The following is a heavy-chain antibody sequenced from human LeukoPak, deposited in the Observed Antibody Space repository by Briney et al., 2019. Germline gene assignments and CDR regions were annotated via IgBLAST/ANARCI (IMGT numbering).Heavy chain of an antibody. CDR1: GFTFSHYA. CDR2: ISGDGVST. D-gene: IGHD6-13*01. Sequence: GGSLRLSCAASGFTFSHYAMSWVRQAPGKGLEWVSAISGDGVSTYYADSVKGLFTISRDNSKSTVYLQMSSLRAGDTAIYYCAKDYEASTSWREFFDFWGQGTLVTVSS. CDR3: AKDYEASTSWREFFDF. J-gene: IGHJ4*02. V-gene: IGHV3-23*01.